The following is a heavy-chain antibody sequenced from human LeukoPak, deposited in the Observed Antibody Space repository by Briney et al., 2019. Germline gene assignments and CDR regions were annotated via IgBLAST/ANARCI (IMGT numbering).Heavy chain of an antibody. V-gene: IGHV4-61*08. CDR3: ATWGGKGS. CDR1: GGSINNGGYY. CDR2: IYYSGST. D-gene: IGHD7-27*01. Sequence: SETLSLTCTVSGGSINNGGYYWSWIRQHPGKGLEWIGYIYYSGSTNYNPSLKSRVTISVDTSKNQFSLKLSSVTAADTAVYYCATWGGKGSWGQGTLVTVSS. J-gene: IGHJ5*02.